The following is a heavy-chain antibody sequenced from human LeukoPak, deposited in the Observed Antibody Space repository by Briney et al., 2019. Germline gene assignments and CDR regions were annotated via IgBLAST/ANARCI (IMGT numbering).Heavy chain of an antibody. CDR2: ITDSGVST. V-gene: IGHV3-23*01. CDR3: AKGSSSSRPYYFEY. D-gene: IGHD6-6*01. J-gene: IGHJ4*02. CDR1: GFTFSSYA. Sequence: PGGSLRLSCATSGFTFSSYAMSWVRQAPGKGLEWFSAITDSGVSTYYGDSVKGRFTISRDNSKKTLYLQMNSLRAEDTAVYYCAKGSSSSRPYYFEYWGRGILVTVSS.